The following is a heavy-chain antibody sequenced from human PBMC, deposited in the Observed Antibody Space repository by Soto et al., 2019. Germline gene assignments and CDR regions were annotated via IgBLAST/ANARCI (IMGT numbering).Heavy chain of an antibody. CDR3: ASGRSGYYTGDYYYGMDV. J-gene: IGHJ6*02. V-gene: IGHV1-18*04. D-gene: IGHD3-3*01. Sequence: ASVKVSCKASGYTFTSYGIGWVRQAPGQGLEWMGWISAYNGNTNYAQKLQGRVTMTTDTSTSTAYMELRSLRSDDTAVYYCASGRSGYYTGDYYYGMDVWGQGTTVTVSS. CDR1: GYTFTSYG. CDR2: ISAYNGNT.